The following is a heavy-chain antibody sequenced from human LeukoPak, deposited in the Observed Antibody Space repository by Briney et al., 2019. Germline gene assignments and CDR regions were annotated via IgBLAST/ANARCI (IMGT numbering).Heavy chain of an antibody. V-gene: IGHV1-69*13. Sequence: SVKVSCKASGGTFCSYAISWVRQAPGQGLEWMGGIIPIFGTANYAQKFQGRVTITADESTSTAYMELSSLRSEDTAVYYCATGYCSGGSCYTGDWFDPWGQGTLVTVSS. D-gene: IGHD2-15*01. CDR3: ATGYCSGGSCYTGDWFDP. CDR2: IIPIFGTA. CDR1: GGTFCSYA. J-gene: IGHJ5*02.